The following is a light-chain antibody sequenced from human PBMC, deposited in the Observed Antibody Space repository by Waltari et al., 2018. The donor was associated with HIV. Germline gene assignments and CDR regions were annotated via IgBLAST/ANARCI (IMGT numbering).Light chain of an antibody. CDR3: QQSYSVPHS. Sequence: QMDQSPPSLAASGSDTVIITCRASQDIGGSLNWYQHKPGRAPKLLISAASYRQRCVPSRFDAGGFGSVFTLTIRRPQPEDFVTYYCQQSYSVPHSFGQGTRL. J-gene: IGKJ2*03. CDR1: QDIGGS. CDR2: AAS. V-gene: IGKV1-39*01.